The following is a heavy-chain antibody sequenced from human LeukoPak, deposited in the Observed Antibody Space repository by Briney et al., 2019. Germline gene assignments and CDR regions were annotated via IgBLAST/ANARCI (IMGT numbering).Heavy chain of an antibody. CDR3: ARDQGRASYYFDY. J-gene: IGHJ4*02. CDR2: ISYDGSNK. CDR1: GFTFSAYN. V-gene: IGHV3-30-3*01. Sequence: GGSLRLSCAASGFTFSAYNMNWVRQAPGKGLEWVAVISYDGSNKYYADSVKGRFTISRDNSKNTLYLQMNSLRAEDTAVYYCARDQGRASYYFDYWGQGTLVTVSS. D-gene: IGHD1-26*01.